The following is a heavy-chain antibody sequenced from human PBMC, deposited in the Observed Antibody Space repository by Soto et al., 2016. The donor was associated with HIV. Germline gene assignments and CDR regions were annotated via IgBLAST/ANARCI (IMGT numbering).Heavy chain of an antibody. CDR1: GFSFHTYA. CDR2: IYSGGST. V-gene: IGHV3-23*03. J-gene: IGHJ3*01. D-gene: IGHD6-13*01. CDR3: ARGPYSSSWYAFDV. Sequence: EVQLLESGGGLVQPGGSLRLSCAASGFSFHTYAMNWVRQAPGKGLEWVSVIYSGGSTYYANSVKGRFIISRDNSKNTLYLQMSSLRAEDTAVYYCARGPYSSSWYAFDVWGRGTMVTVSS.